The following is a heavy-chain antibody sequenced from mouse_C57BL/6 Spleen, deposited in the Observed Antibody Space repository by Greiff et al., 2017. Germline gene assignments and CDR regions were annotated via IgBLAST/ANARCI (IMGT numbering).Heavy chain of an antibody. Sequence: VQLQQSGTVLARPGASVKMSCKTSGYTFTSYWMHWVKQRPGQGLEWIGAIYPGNSDTRYNQKFKGKAKLTAVTSASTAYMELSSLTNEDSAVYYCTLITTVVIDYWGQGTTLTVSS. D-gene: IGHD1-1*01. J-gene: IGHJ2*01. V-gene: IGHV1-5*01. CDR2: IYPGNSDT. CDR3: TLITTVVIDY. CDR1: GYTFTSYW.